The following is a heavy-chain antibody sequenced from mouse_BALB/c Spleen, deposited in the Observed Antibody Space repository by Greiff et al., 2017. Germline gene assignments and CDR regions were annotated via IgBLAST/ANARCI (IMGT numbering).Heavy chain of an antibody. CDR1: GYTFTSYT. Sequence: QVQLKQSAAELARPGASVKMSCKASGYTFTSYTMHWVKQRPGPGLEWIGYINPSSGYTEYNQKFKDKTTLTADKSSSTAYMQLSSLTSEDSAVYYCARDYYGSSFAYWGQGTLVTVSA. J-gene: IGHJ3*01. CDR3: ARDYYGSSFAY. V-gene: IGHV1-4*02. D-gene: IGHD1-1*01. CDR2: INPSSGYT.